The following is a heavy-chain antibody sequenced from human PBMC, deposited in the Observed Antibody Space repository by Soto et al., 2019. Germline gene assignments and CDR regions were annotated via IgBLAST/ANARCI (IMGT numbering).Heavy chain of an antibody. CDR3: ASSESGYSYGYGAFDI. Sequence: ASVKVSCKASGYTFTSYGISWVRQAPGQGLEWMGWISAYNGNTNYAQKLQGRVTMTTDTSTSTAYMELRSLRSDDTAVYYCASSESGYSYGYGAFDIWGQGTMVTISS. J-gene: IGHJ3*02. V-gene: IGHV1-18*04. CDR2: ISAYNGNT. CDR1: GYTFTSYG. D-gene: IGHD5-18*01.